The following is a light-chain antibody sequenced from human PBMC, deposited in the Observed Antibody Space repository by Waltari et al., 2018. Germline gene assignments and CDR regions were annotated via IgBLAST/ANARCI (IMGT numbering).Light chain of an antibody. CDR3: NSYAGSNSVL. CDR1: SRAVVGYNC. J-gene: IGLJ2*01. CDR2: YAP. V-gene: IGLV2-8*01. Sequence: QSALPQPPSASGSPGQSVTIPCNGTSRAVVGYNCVSWYQQHQGKAPNLLIYYAPKRPSGVPDRFSGSKSGNTAYLTVSGLQAEDEADYYCNSYAGSNSVLFGAGTKLTVL.